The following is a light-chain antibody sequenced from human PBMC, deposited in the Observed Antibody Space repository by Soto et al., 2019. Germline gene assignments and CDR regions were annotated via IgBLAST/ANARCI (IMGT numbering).Light chain of an antibody. V-gene: IGKV1-39*01. J-gene: IGKJ1*01. CDR3: QQTLSVPRT. Sequence: DIQMTQSPRFLSASVGDRVTITCRASQNIRTYLTWYQQKPGKGPTVLIYAASTLQRGVPSRFGGSTTGTDFTLTITGLQPEDSATYYCQQTLSVPRTFGLGTKVDIK. CDR1: QNIRTY. CDR2: AAS.